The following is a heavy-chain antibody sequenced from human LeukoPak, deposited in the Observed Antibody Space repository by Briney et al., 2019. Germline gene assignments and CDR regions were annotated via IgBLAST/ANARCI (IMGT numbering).Heavy chain of an antibody. Sequence: ASVKVSCKVSGDTLTELSMHWVRQASGKGLEWMGGFDPEDGETIYAQKFQGRVTMTEDTSTDTAYMELSSLRSEDTAVYYCATMYYYDSSGYPPSDYWGQGTLVTVSS. D-gene: IGHD3-22*01. V-gene: IGHV1-24*01. CDR1: GDTLTELS. CDR3: ATMYYYDSSGYPPSDY. CDR2: FDPEDGET. J-gene: IGHJ4*02.